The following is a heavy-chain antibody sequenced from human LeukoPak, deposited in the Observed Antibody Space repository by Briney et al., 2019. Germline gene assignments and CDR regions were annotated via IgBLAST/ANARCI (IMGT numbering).Heavy chain of an antibody. Sequence: AASVKVSCKVSGYTLTELSMHWVRQAPGKGLEWMGGFDPEDGETIYAQKFQGRVTMIEDTSTDTAYMELSSLRSEDTAVYYCATDRFDPWGQGTLVTVSS. CDR1: GYTLTELS. V-gene: IGHV1-24*01. J-gene: IGHJ5*02. CDR2: FDPEDGET. CDR3: ATDRFDP.